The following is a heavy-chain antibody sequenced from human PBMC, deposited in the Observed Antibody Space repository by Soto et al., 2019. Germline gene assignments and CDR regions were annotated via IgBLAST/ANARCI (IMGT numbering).Heavy chain of an antibody. CDR3: ARHQGPAAGNYGMDV. Sequence: GSLRLSCAASGFTFSSYSMNWVRQAPGKGLEWVASISSSSSNIYYADSVKGRFTISRDKAKNSLFLQMSSLRAEDTALYYCARHQGPAAGNYGMDVWGRGTTVTVSS. CDR2: ISSSSSNI. J-gene: IGHJ6*02. CDR1: GFTFSSYS. V-gene: IGHV3-21*01. D-gene: IGHD6-13*01.